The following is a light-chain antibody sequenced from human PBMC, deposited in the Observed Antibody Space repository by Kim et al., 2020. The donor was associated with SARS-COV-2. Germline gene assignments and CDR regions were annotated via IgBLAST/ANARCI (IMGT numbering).Light chain of an antibody. J-gene: IGLJ2*01. CDR1: NIRVKS. V-gene: IGLV3-21*04. CDR2: YDS. Sequence: APGKPAGFTCGGANIRVKSVHGYQQKPGQAPVVVIHYDSGRPSGIPERFSGSNSGNAATLTITGVEAGNEADYYCQVWDNSRVHLVFGGGTQLTVL. CDR3: QVWDNSRVHLV.